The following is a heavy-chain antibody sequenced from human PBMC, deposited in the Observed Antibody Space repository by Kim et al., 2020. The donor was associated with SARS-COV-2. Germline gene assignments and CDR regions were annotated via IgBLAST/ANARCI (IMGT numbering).Heavy chain of an antibody. D-gene: IGHD3-10*01. Sequence: YVESVKGRFTMSRDNAKNSLYLQMSSLRTEDTAIYYFAALDTVQVPGGIWGQGTLVTVSS. CDR3: AALDTVQVPGGI. J-gene: IGHJ4*02. V-gene: IGHV3-7*01.